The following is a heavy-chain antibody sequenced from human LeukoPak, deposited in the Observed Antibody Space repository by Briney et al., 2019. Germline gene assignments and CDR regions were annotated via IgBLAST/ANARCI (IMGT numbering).Heavy chain of an antibody. CDR3: ARVMGGSYLDY. CDR2: ISAYNGNT. Sequence: ASVKVSCKASGYSFTSFPIIWVRQAPGQGLEWMGWISAYNGNTNYAQKLQGRVAMTTDTSTSTAFMELRSLTSDDTAVYYCARVMGGSYLDYWGQGTLVIVSS. V-gene: IGHV1-18*01. D-gene: IGHD3-16*02. J-gene: IGHJ4*02. CDR1: GYSFTSFP.